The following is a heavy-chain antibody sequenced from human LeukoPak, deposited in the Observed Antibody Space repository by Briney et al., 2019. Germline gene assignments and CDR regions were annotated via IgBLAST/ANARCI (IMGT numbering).Heavy chain of an antibody. D-gene: IGHD4/OR15-4a*01. CDR2: ISSSSSDI. CDR1: GFTFSSYS. V-gene: IGHV3-21*01. Sequence: PGGSLRLSCAASGFTFSSYSMNWVRQAPGKGLEWVSSISSSSSDIYYGDSVKGRFTISRDNAKNSLYLQLNSLRAEDTAVYYCARALGADYHYYYMDVWGKGTTVTVSS. J-gene: IGHJ6*03. CDR3: ARALGADYHYYYMDV.